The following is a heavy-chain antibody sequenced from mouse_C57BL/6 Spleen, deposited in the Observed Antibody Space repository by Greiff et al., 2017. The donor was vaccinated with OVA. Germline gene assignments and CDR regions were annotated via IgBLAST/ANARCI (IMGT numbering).Heavy chain of an antibody. J-gene: IGHJ2*01. Sequence: EVQRVESGGGLVKPGGSLKLSCAASGFTFSDYGMHWVRQAPEKGLEWVAYISSGSSTIYYADTVKGRFTISRDNAKNTLFLQMTSLRSEDTAMYYCARRVTTVANYFDYWGQGTTLTVSS. CDR3: ARRVTTVANYFDY. V-gene: IGHV5-17*01. D-gene: IGHD1-1*01. CDR2: ISSGSSTI. CDR1: GFTFSDYG.